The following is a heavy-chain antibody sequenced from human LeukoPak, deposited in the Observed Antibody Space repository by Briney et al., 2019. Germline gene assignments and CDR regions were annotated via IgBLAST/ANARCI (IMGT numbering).Heavy chain of an antibody. CDR2: INHSGST. V-gene: IGHV4-34*01. CDR1: GGPFSGYY. J-gene: IGHJ4*02. Sequence: SETLSLTCAVYGGPFSGYYWSWIRQPPGKGLEWIGEINHSGSTNYNPSLKSRVTISVDTSKNQFSLKLSSVTAADTAVYYCARGSYGSGSYYNGELFDYWGQGTLVTVSS. D-gene: IGHD3-10*01. CDR3: ARGSYGSGSYYNGELFDY.